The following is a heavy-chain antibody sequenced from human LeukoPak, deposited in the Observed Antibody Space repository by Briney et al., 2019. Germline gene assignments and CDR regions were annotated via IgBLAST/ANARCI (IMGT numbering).Heavy chain of an antibody. D-gene: IGHD6-13*01. J-gene: IGHJ4*02. CDR2: ISYDGSNK. V-gene: IGHV3-30-3*01. CDR3: AYSSSPRAFDY. CDR1: GFTFSSYA. Sequence: GGPLRLSRAASGFTFSSYAMHWVRQAPAKGLEWVAVISYDGSNKYYADSVKGRFTISRDNSKNTLYLQMNSLRAEDTAVYYCAYSSSPRAFDYWGQGTLVTVSS.